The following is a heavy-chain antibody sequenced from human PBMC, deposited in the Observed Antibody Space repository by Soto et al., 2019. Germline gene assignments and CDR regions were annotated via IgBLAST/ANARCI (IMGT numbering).Heavy chain of an antibody. CDR2: IRSKPNNYAT. V-gene: IGHV3-73*01. J-gene: IGHJ6*03. CDR3: SRQASDFWSGKPQYYMDV. CDR1: GFTFSGSA. Sequence: EVQLVESGGGLVQPGGSLKLSCAASGFTFSGSAMHWVRQASGKGLEWVGRIRSKPNNYATAYGASVKGRFTISREDSKNTAYLQMNSRNTEDTAVYYCSRQASDFWSGKPQYYMDVWGKGTTVTVSS. D-gene: IGHD3-3*01.